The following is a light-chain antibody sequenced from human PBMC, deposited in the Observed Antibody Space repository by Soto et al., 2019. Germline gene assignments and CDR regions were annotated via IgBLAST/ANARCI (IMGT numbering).Light chain of an antibody. CDR2: EAS. V-gene: IGLV2-23*01. CDR3: CSYAVSSTGV. J-gene: IGLJ1*01. CDR1: SSDVGSYNL. Sequence: QSVLTQPASVSGSPGQSITISCTGTSSDVGSYNLVSWYQQHPGKVPKIMIYEASKRPSGAPNRFSGSKSGNTASLTISGLKAEEEAVFYCCSYAVSSTGVFGTGTKVPVL.